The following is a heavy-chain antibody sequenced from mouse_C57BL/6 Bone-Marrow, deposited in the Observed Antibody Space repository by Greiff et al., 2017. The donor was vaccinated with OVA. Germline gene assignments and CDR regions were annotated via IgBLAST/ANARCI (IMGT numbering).Heavy chain of an antibody. D-gene: IGHD1-1*01. V-gene: IGHV1-15*01. J-gene: IGHJ1*03. Sequence: QVQLQQSGAELVRPGASVTLSCKASGYTFTDYEMHWVKQTPVHGLEWIGAIDPETGGTAYNQKFKGKAILTADKSSSTAYMELRSLTSEDSAVYYCTRGDGSNSGLDVWGTGTTVTVSS. CDR3: TRGDGSNSGLDV. CDR1: GYTFTDYE. CDR2: IDPETGGT.